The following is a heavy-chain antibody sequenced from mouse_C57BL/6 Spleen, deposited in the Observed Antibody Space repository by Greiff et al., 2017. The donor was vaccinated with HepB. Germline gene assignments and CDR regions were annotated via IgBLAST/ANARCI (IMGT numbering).Heavy chain of an antibody. CDR1: GFTFSNYW. CDR3: SVIYYGRAYYFDY. D-gene: IGHD1-2*01. V-gene: IGHV6-3*01. CDR2: IRLKSDNYAT. Sequence: EVKLEESGGGLVQPGGSMKLSCVASGFTFSNYWMNWVRQSPEKGLEWVAQIRLKSDNYATHYAESVKGRFTISRDDSKSSVYLQMNNLRAEDTGIYYCSVIYYGRAYYFDYWGQGTTLTVSS. J-gene: IGHJ2*01.